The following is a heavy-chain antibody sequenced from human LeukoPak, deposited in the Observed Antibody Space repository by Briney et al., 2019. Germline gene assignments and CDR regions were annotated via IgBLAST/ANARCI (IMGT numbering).Heavy chain of an antibody. Sequence: GGSLRLSCAASGFTFSSYGMHWVHQAPGKGLEWVAVIWYGGSNKYYADSVKGRFTISRDNSKNTLYLQMDSLTAEDTAVYYCAKDTTGSSWYGDFDLWGRGTLVTVSS. CDR2: IWYGGSNK. V-gene: IGHV3-30*02. J-gene: IGHJ2*01. D-gene: IGHD6-13*01. CDR3: AKDTTGSSWYGDFDL. CDR1: GFTFSSYG.